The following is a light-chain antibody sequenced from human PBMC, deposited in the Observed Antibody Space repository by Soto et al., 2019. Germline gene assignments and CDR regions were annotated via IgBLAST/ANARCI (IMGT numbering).Light chain of an antibody. CDR3: QHRSNWPPWT. CDR1: QSVSSY. J-gene: IGKJ1*01. Sequence: EIVLTQSPATLSLSPGERATLSCRASQSVSSYLAWYQQKPGQAPRLLIYDASNRATGIPVRFSGSGSGTDFPLTISSLEPEDFAVYYCQHRSNWPPWTFGQGTKVEIK. CDR2: DAS. V-gene: IGKV3-11*01.